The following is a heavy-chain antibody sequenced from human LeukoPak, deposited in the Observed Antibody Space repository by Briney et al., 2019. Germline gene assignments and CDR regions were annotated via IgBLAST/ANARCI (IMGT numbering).Heavy chain of an antibody. CDR2: IYYSGST. CDR3: AGYLNYYGSGRVDY. Sequence: SSETLSLTCTVSGGSISSGGYYWSWIRQHPGKGLEWIGYIYYSGSTYYNPSLKSRVTISVDTSKNQFSLKLSSVTAADTAVYYCAGYLNYYGSGRVDYWGQGTLVTVSS. V-gene: IGHV4-31*03. J-gene: IGHJ4*02. CDR1: GGSISSGGYY. D-gene: IGHD3-10*01.